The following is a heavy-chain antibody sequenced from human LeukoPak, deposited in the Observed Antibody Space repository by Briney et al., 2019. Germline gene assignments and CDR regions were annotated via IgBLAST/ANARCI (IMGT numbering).Heavy chain of an antibody. D-gene: IGHD2-15*01. CDR2: ISNNGGYT. J-gene: IGHJ4*02. CDR3: AKQLGYCSDGSCYFPY. Sequence: GGSLRLSCAASGFTFSSSAMSWVRQAPGKGLEWVSAISNNGGYTYYADSVQGRFTISRDNSKDTLCLQMNSLRAEDTAVYYCAKQLGYCSDGSCYFPYWGQGTLVTVSS. CDR1: GFTFSSSA. V-gene: IGHV3-23*01.